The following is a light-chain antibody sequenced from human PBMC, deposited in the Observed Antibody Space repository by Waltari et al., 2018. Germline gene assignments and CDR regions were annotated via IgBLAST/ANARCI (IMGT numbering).Light chain of an antibody. Sequence: QSVLTQPPSASGTPGQRVTISCSGSSSNIGSNAVNWYQQLPGTAPKLLIYSNNKRPSGGPDRFSGSKSGTSASLAISGLLSQDEAEYYWAAWDDSLDGSWVFGGGTKLTVL. CDR1: SSNIGSNA. CDR2: SNN. CDR3: AAWDDSLDGSWV. V-gene: IGLV1-44*01. J-gene: IGLJ3*02.